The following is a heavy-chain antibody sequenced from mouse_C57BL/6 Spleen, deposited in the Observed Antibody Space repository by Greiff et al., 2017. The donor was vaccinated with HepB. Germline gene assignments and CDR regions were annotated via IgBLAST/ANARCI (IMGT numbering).Heavy chain of an antibody. CDR2: IYPRSGNT. Sequence: QVQLQQSGAELARPGASVKLSCKASGYTFTSYGISWVKQRTGQGLEWIGEIYPRSGNTYYNEKFKGKATLTADKSSSTAYMELRSLTSEDSAVYLCSKSRFITTVVADYWGQGTTLTVSS. CDR3: SKSRFITTVVADY. CDR1: GYTFTSYG. D-gene: IGHD1-1*01. V-gene: IGHV1-81*01. J-gene: IGHJ2*01.